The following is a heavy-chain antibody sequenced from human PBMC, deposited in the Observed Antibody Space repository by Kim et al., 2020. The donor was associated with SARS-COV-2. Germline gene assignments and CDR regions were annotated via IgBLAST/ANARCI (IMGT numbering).Heavy chain of an antibody. Sequence: GGSLRLSCAASGFTFDDYAMHWVRQAPGKGLEWVSGISWNSGSIGYADSVKGRFTISRDNAKNSLYLQMNSLRAEDTALHYCAKCGYSYGTGGGYFDLWGRGTLVTVSS. D-gene: IGHD5-18*01. CDR2: ISWNSGSI. V-gene: IGHV3-9*01. CDR3: AKCGYSYGTGGGYFDL. J-gene: IGHJ2*01. CDR1: GFTFDDYA.